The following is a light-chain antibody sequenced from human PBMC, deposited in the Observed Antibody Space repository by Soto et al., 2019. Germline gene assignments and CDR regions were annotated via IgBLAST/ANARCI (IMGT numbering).Light chain of an antibody. J-gene: IGKJ2*01. Sequence: DIQMTQSPSSLSASVGDRVTITCRPSQNINNFVNWYQQKPGEAHNFLIYGAANLQSGVPSRFSGSGSGAHFPLTISTLQPEDFATYDCQQSFHNPTFGQGTKLEIK. CDR3: QQSFHNPT. CDR2: GAA. CDR1: QNINNF. V-gene: IGKV1-39*01.